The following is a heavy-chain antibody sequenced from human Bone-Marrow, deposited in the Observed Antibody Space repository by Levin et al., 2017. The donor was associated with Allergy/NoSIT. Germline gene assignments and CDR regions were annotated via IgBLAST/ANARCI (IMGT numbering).Heavy chain of an antibody. CDR1: GFTFSSYG. D-gene: IGHD3-22*01. CDR2: ISYDGSNK. J-gene: IGHJ4*02. CDR3: AKGEWLLLLDY. V-gene: IGHV3-30*18. Sequence: GESLKISCAASGFTFSSYGMHWVRQAPGKGLEWVAVISYDGSNKYYADSVKGRFTISRDNSKNTLYLQMNSLRAEDTAVYYCAKGEWLLLLDYWGQGTLVTVSS.